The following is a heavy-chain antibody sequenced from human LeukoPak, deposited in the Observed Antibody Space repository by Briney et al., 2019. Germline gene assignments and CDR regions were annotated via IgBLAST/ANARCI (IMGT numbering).Heavy chain of an antibody. CDR1: GFTFSSYN. V-gene: IGHV3-21*04. CDR3: AREEKTYYTGENWLDP. D-gene: IGHD3-3*01. Sequence: PGGSLRLSCAASGFTFSSYNMNWVRQAPGKGLEWISSISCSSSYIYYSESVKRRFTISTHKSKNSLYLQINSLRAEDMAVYYCAREEKTYYTGENWLDPWGQGTLVTVSS. CDR2: ISCSSSYI. J-gene: IGHJ5*02.